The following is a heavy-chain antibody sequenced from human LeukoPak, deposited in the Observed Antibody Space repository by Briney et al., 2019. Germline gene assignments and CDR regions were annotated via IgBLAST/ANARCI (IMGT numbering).Heavy chain of an antibody. D-gene: IGHD6-13*01. CDR1: GFTFSSYS. Sequence: GGSLRLSCAASGFTFSSYSMNWVRQAPGKGLEWVSSISRSSSHMYYADYADSVKGRFTISRDNAKNSLYLQMNSLRAEDTAVYYCARGITAADPFDYWGQGTLVTVSS. V-gene: IGHV3-21*01. CDR2: ISRSSSHMYYA. CDR3: ARGITAADPFDY. J-gene: IGHJ4*02.